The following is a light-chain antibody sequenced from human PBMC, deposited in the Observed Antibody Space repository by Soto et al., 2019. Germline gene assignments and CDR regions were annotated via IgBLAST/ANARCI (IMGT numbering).Light chain of an antibody. Sequence: QSALTQPASVSGSPGQSITISCSGTNSDIGAYDYVSWYQQHPGKPPKLIIYNVNNRPSGVSFRFSGSKSANTASLTTSGLQTEDEADYYCLSHTTRRIYVFGPGTKVTVL. CDR2: NVN. J-gene: IGLJ1*01. CDR3: LSHTTRRIYV. CDR1: NSDIGAYDY. V-gene: IGLV2-14*03.